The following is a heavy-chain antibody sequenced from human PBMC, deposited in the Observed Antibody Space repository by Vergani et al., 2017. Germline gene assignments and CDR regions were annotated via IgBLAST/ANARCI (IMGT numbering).Heavy chain of an antibody. D-gene: IGHD4-17*01. CDR2: IKQDGSEQ. J-gene: IGHJ4*02. CDR3: VRTAGPRATTSPMFDH. CDR1: GFTFSNYW. V-gene: IGHV3-7*01. Sequence: EVQLVESGGGLAPPGGSLRLSCAASGFTFSNYWMSWVRQAPGKGLEWLANIKQDGSEQYYVDSVKGRFTIFRDNAEKSVYLQMNSLRADEDAAVYFCVRTAGPRATTSPMFDHWGQGTLVIVAS.